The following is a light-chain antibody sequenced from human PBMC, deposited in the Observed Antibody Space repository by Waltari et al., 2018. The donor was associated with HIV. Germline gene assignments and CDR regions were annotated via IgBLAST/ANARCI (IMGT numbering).Light chain of an antibody. J-gene: IGLJ2*01. CDR3: ATWDDTLNGVI. CDR1: SSNIGSNS. Sequence: QSVLTQPPSASGTPGQRVTISCSGGSSNIGSNSVHWYQQLPGTAPRLLLYSTNQRPSRVPDRCSGSKSGTSASLAIIGLQSEDEADYYCATWDDTLNGVIFGGGTKLTVL. V-gene: IGLV1-44*01. CDR2: STN.